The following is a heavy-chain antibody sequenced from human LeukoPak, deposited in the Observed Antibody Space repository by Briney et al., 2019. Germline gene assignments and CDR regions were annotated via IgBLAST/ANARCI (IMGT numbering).Heavy chain of an antibody. Sequence: ASVKVSCKASGYTFTSYGISWVRQAPGQGLEWMGWISAYNGNTNYAQKLQGRVTMTRDTSTSTVYMELSSLRSEDMAVYYCARDHCSSTSCYQNDYYYYYYMDVWGKGTTVTISS. J-gene: IGHJ6*03. CDR2: ISAYNGNT. D-gene: IGHD2-2*01. CDR1: GYTFTSYG. CDR3: ARDHCSSTSCYQNDYYYYYYMDV. V-gene: IGHV1-18*03.